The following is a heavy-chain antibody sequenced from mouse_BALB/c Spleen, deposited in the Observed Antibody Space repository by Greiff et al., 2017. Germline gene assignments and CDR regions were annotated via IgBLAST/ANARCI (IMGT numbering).Heavy chain of an antibody. Sequence: EVKLVESGGGLVKPGGSLKLSCAASGFAFSSYDMSWVRQTPEKRLEWVAYISSGGGSTYYPDTVKGRFTISRDNAKNTLYLQMSSLKSEDTAMYYCARHRDGSSYFDYWGQGTTLTVSS. CDR2: ISSGGGST. V-gene: IGHV5-12-1*01. CDR3: ARHRDGSSYFDY. D-gene: IGHD1-1*01. CDR1: GFAFSSYD. J-gene: IGHJ2*01.